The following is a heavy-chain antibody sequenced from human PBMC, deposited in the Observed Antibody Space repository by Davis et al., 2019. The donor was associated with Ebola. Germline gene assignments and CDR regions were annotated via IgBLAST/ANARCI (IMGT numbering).Heavy chain of an antibody. Sequence: GESLKISCAASGFTFSSYAMSWVRQTPGKGLEWVSGISGNGGATHYADSVKGRLTISRDNSKNTLYLQVSSLRADDTALYYCAQESSGGWVLGFWGQGTLVTVSS. V-gene: IGHV3-23*01. CDR3: AQESSGGWVLGF. CDR2: ISGNGGAT. D-gene: IGHD3-16*01. J-gene: IGHJ4*02. CDR1: GFTFSSYA.